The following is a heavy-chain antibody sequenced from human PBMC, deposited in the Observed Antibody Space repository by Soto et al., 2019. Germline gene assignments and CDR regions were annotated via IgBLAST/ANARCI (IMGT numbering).Heavy chain of an antibody. CDR2: ISSSSSYI. CDR1: GFTFSSYS. V-gene: IGHV3-21*01. D-gene: IGHD3-10*01. J-gene: IGHJ3*02. Sequence: EVQLVESGGGLVKPGGSLRLSCAASGFTFSSYSMNWVRQAPGKGLEWVSSISSSSSYIYYAASVKGRFTISRDNAKNSLYLQMNSLRAEDTAVYYCARDGRITMVRGVDAFDIWGQGTMVTVSS. CDR3: ARDGRITMVRGVDAFDI.